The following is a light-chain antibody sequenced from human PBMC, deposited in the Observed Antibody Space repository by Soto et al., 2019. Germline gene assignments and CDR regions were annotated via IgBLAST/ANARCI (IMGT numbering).Light chain of an antibody. CDR2: DGS. J-gene: IGKJ3*01. V-gene: IGKV3-11*01. CDR3: QQRSNGLIS. Sequence: EIVLTQSPATLSLSPGERATLSCRASQSVSGYLAWYQQKPGQAPRLLIYDGSHRAAGIPSRFSGSGSGTDFTLTISGLEPEDFAVYYCQQRSNGLISFGPGTKVDSK. CDR1: QSVSGY.